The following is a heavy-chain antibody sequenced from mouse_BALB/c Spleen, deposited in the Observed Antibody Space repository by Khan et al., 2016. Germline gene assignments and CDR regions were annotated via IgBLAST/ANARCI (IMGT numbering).Heavy chain of an antibody. Sequence: QIQLVQSGPELKKPGETVKISCKASGYTFTNYGMNWVKQAPGKGLKWMGWINNNTGEPTYAEEFKGRFAFSLETSASTAYLQINNLKHEDTATYFLAEDYYGSNWCAYWGQGKLVNVSA. D-gene: IGHD1-1*01. CDR1: GYTFTNYG. CDR2: INNNTGEP. CDR3: AEDYYGSNWCAY. J-gene: IGHJ3*01. V-gene: IGHV9-3*02.